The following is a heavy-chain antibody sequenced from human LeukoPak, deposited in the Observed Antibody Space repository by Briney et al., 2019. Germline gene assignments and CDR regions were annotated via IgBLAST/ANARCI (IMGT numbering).Heavy chain of an antibody. V-gene: IGHV4-59*01. D-gene: IGHD3-22*01. CDR2: IYYSGST. CDR1: GGSINNYY. CDR3: ARVTGYMIEDYFDY. J-gene: IGHJ4*02. Sequence: SETLSLTCTVSGGSINNYYWNWIRQPPGKGLEWIGYIYYSGSTNYNPSLKSRVTTSVETSKNQFSLKLSPVTAADTAVYYCARVTGYMIEDYFDYWGQGTLVTVSS.